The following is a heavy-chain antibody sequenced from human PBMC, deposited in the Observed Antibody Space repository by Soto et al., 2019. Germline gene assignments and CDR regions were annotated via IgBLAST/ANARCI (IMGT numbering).Heavy chain of an antibody. V-gene: IGHV3-53*01. Sequence: GGSLRLSCAASGFTVSSNYMSWVRQAPGKGLEWVSIIYSGGSTYYADSVKGRFTISRDNSKNTLFLQMNSLRAEDTAVYYCARGGGSYYYYYGMDVWGQGTTVTVSS. CDR2: IYSGGST. CDR1: GFTVSSNY. D-gene: IGHD1-26*01. CDR3: ARGGGSYYYYYGMDV. J-gene: IGHJ6*02.